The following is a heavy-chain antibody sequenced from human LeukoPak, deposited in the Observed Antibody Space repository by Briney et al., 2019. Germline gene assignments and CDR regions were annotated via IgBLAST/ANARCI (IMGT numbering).Heavy chain of an antibody. CDR1: GFTFSSYG. J-gene: IGHJ4*02. D-gene: IGHD6-25*01. CDR3: AKRAGYFDY. V-gene: IGHV3-33*06. Sequence: GGSLRLSCAASGFTFSSYGMHWVRQAPGKGLEWVAVIWYDGSNKYYADSVKGRFTISRDNSKNTLYLQMNSLRAEDTAVYYCAKRAGYFDYWGQGTLATVSS. CDR2: IWYDGSNK.